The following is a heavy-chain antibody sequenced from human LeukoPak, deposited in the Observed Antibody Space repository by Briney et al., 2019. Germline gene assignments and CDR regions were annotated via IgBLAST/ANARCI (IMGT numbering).Heavy chain of an antibody. CDR3: ARDPAMAGTGGALDI. CDR1: GDSISSSY. D-gene: IGHD6-19*01. CDR2: IHYTGDT. Sequence: SETLSLTCTVSGDSISSSYWSWVRQPPGKGLEWIGFIHYTGDTNYNAFLKGRVTLSVDTSKNQFSLKLTSVTAADTAVYYCARDPAMAGTGGALDIWGQGTMVTVSS. J-gene: IGHJ3*02. V-gene: IGHV4-59*01.